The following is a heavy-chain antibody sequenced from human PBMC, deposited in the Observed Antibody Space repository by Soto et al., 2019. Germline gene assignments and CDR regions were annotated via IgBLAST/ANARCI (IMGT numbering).Heavy chain of an antibody. D-gene: IGHD6-19*01. CDR2: IWYDGNTK. CDR1: GFTFNSYG. J-gene: IGHJ6*02. V-gene: IGHV3-33*01. Sequence: PGGSLRLSCTASGFTFNSYGFNWVRQAPGKGLEWVAVIWYDGNTKYYADSVKGRFTISRDNLRSTVYLQVNSLTAEDTAVYYCARPLVAPVAGPYYYGMDVWGQGTTVTVSS. CDR3: ARPLVAPVAGPYYYGMDV.